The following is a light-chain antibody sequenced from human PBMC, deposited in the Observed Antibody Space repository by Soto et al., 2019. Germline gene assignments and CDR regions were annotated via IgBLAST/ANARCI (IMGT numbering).Light chain of an antibody. CDR1: QSVSGN. CDR2: GAS. Sequence: EIVMTQSPATLSVSPVERATLSCRASQSVSGNLAWYQQKPGQAPRLLIYGASTRATGIPARFSGSGSGTEFTRTNSSLQSEDFAVYYCQQYNNWPPWTFGQGTKVEIK. J-gene: IGKJ1*01. V-gene: IGKV3-15*01. CDR3: QQYNNWPPWT.